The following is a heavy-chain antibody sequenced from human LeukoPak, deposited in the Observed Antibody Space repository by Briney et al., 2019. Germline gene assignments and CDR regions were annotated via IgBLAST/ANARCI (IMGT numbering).Heavy chain of an antibody. V-gene: IGHV4-39*07. CDR2: IYYSGST. D-gene: IGHD3-22*01. CDR1: GGSISSNSYY. J-gene: IGHJ4*02. Sequence: PSETLSLTCAVSGGSISSNSYYWGWIRQPPGKGLEWIGSIYYSGSTNYNPSLKSRVTISVDTSKNQFSLKLSSVTAADTAVYYCAREDYYDSSGYSYWGQGTLVTVSS. CDR3: AREDYYDSSGYSY.